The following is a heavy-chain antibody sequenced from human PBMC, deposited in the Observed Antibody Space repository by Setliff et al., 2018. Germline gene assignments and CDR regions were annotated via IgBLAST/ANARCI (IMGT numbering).Heavy chain of an antibody. V-gene: IGHV1-69*13. J-gene: IGHJ6*03. CDR1: GGTFSKYG. D-gene: IGHD3-22*01. CDR2: IIPNFRTT. Sequence: SVKVSCKASGGTFSKYGISWVRQAPGQGLEWMGGIIPNFRTTSYAQKFQGRVTITADESTSTVYMELSSLRSDDTALYYCAREEGYYYDSTDYYYYMDVWGKGTTVTVSS. CDR3: AREEGYYYDSTDYYYYMDV.